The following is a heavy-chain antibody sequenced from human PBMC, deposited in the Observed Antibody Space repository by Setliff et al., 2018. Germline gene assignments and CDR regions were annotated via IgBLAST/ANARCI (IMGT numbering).Heavy chain of an antibody. J-gene: IGHJ3*02. D-gene: IGHD1-26*01. CDR3: ARGGDSGSYFLANHDAFDI. V-gene: IGHV4-39*07. CDR2: IHYSGST. CDR1: GGSISSSSYY. Sequence: ETLSLTCTVSGGSISSSSYYWGWIRQPPGKGLEWIGSIHYSGSTYYNPSLKSRVTISIDTSKNQFSLKLSSVTAADTAVYYCARGGDSGSYFLANHDAFDIRGQGTMVTVSS.